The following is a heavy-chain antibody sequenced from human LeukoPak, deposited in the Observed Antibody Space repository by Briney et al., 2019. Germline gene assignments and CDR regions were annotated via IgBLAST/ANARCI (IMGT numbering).Heavy chain of an antibody. CDR1: GFTFSSYA. CDR2: ISSSGGST. V-gene: IGHV3-23*01. D-gene: IGHD6-13*01. CDR3: AKGYSSSWNNWFDP. J-gene: IGHJ5*02. Sequence: PGGSLRLSCAASGFTFSSYAMSWVRQAPGKGLEWVSAISSSGGSTYYADSVKGRFTISRDNSKNTLYLQMNSLRAEDTAVYYCAKGYSSSWNNWFDPWGQGTLVTVSS.